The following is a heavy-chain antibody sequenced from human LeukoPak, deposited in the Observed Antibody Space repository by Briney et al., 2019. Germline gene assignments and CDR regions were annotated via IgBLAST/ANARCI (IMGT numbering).Heavy chain of an antibody. D-gene: IGHD3-9*01. Sequence: PSETLSLTCAVYGGSFSGYYWSWIRQPPGKGLEWIGEINHSGSTNYNPSLKSRVTISVDTSKNQFSLKLSSVTAADTAVYYCARGRTYYDILTGYYGMDVWGQGTTVTVSS. J-gene: IGHJ6*02. V-gene: IGHV4-34*01. CDR3: ARGRTYYDILTGYYGMDV. CDR1: GGSFSGYY. CDR2: INHSGST.